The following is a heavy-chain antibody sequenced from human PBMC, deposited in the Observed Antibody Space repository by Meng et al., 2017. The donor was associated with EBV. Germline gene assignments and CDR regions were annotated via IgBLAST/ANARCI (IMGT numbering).Heavy chain of an antibody. CDR2: INHSGST. D-gene: IGHD1-26*01. CDR3: ARGGGNRGGIVGATYRLNWFDP. J-gene: IGHJ5*02. Sequence: QVQLQQWGAGLLKPSEAPSLTCAVSGGSFSGHYWGWIRQPPGKGLEWIGEINHSGSTNYNPSLKSRVTISVDTSKNQFSLKLSSVTAADTAVYYCARGGGNRGGIVGATYRLNWFDPWGQGTRVTVSS. CDR1: GGSFSGHY. V-gene: IGHV4-34*01.